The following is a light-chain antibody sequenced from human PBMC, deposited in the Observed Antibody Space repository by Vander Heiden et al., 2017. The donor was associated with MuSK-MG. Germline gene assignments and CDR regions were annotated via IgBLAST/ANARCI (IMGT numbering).Light chain of an antibody. CDR3: QQYNNWPLFT. Sequence: EIVMTQSPATLSVSPGERATLSCRASQSVSSNLAWYQQKPGQAPRLLIYGASTRATGIPARFSGSGSGTEFTLTISSRQSEDFAVYYCQQYNNWPLFTFGPGTNVDIK. J-gene: IGKJ3*01. CDR2: GAS. CDR1: QSVSSN. V-gene: IGKV3-15*01.